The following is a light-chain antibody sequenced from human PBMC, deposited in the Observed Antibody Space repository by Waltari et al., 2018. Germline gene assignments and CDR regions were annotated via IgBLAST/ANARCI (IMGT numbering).Light chain of an antibody. CDR1: QSISSW. CDR2: KAS. J-gene: IGKJ1*01. Sequence: DIQMTQSPSSLSASVGDTVTITCRASQSISSWLDWYQQKPGKAPKLRIYKASSLQSGVPSRFSGSGSGTEFTLTISSLQPEDFATYYCLQYNSSPWTFGQGTKVEIK. V-gene: IGKV1-12*01. CDR3: LQYNSSPWT.